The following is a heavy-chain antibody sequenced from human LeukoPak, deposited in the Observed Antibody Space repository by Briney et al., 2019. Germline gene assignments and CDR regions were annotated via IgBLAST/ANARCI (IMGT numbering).Heavy chain of an antibody. CDR3: ARYPLHSGYARTHDAFDI. V-gene: IGHV4-34*01. J-gene: IGHJ3*02. CDR2: INHSGST. CDR1: GGSFSGYY. Sequence: PSETLSLTCAVYGGSFSGYYWSWIRQPPGKGLEWIGEINHSGSTNYNPSLKSRVTISVDTSKNQFSLKLSSVTAADTAVYYCARYPLHSGYARTHDAFDIWGQGTMVTVSS. D-gene: IGHD5-12*01.